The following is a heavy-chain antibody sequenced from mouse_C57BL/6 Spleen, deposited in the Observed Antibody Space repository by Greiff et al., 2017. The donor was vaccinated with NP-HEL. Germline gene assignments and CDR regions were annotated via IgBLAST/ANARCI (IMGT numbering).Heavy chain of an antibody. CDR2: ISSGSSTI. V-gene: IGHV5-17*01. Sequence: EVKVVESGGGLVKPGGSLKLSCAASGFTFSDYGMHWVRQAPEKGLEWVAYISSGSSTIYYADTVKGRFTISRDNDKNTLFLQMTSLRSEDTAMYYCARITTVVDWYFDVWGTGTTVTVSS. CDR1: GFTFSDYG. J-gene: IGHJ1*03. D-gene: IGHD1-1*01. CDR3: ARITTVVDWYFDV.